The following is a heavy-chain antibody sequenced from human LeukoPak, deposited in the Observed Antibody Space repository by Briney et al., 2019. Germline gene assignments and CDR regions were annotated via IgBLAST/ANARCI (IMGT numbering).Heavy chain of an antibody. CDR3: AKDGPWRWLQFLDY. CDR2: ISGSGGST. Sequence: PGGSLRLSCAASGFTFGSYAMSWVRQAPGKGLEWVSAISGSGGSTYYADSVKGRFTISRDSSKNTLYLQMNSLRAEDTAVYYCAKDGPWRWLQFLDYWGQGTLVTVSS. CDR1: GFTFGSYA. D-gene: IGHD5-24*01. V-gene: IGHV3-23*01. J-gene: IGHJ4*02.